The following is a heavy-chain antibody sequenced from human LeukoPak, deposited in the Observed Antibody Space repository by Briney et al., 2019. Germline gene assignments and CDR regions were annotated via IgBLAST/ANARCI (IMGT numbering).Heavy chain of an antibody. V-gene: IGHV3-48*02. CDR1: GFTFSNYN. Sequence: GGSLRLSCAASGFTFSNYNMNWVRQAPGKGLEWVSHITSSSTIYYADSVQGRFTISRDNAKNSLYLQMNSLRDEDTAVCYCARRFDSWGQGTLVTVSS. CDR3: ARRFDS. J-gene: IGHJ4*02. CDR2: ITSSSTI.